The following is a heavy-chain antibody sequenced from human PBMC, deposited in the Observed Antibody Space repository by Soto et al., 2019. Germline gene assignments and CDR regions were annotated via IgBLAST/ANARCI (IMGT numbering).Heavy chain of an antibody. V-gene: IGHV3-74*01. CDR1: GFTFSNYW. J-gene: IGHJ4*02. Sequence: GGSLRLSCAASGFTFSNYWFHWVRQAPGKGLVWVSRLNKDGSRTDYADSVKGRFTIFRDNARNTLYLQINSLRAEDTAVYYCGRDLGGVGSYWGQGT. D-gene: IGHD3-16*01. CDR3: GRDLGGVGSY. CDR2: LNKDGSRT.